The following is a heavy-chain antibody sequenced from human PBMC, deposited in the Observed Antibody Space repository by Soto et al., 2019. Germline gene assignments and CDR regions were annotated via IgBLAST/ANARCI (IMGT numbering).Heavy chain of an antibody. Sequence: GASVKVSCKASGGNFSNSGISWVRQAPGQGLEWMGGIVPLFGTTNYAHKFRGRVTFTSDESTSTAYMEVASLRSEDTAVYYCARASGRSWYNWFDPWGQGTLVTVSS. CDR1: GGNFSNSG. CDR2: IVPLFGTT. V-gene: IGHV1-69*13. CDR3: ARASGRSWYNWFDP. D-gene: IGHD6-13*01. J-gene: IGHJ5*02.